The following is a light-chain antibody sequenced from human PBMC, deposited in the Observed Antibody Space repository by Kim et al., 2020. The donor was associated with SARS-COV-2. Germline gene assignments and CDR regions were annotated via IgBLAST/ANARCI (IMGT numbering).Light chain of an antibody. CDR2: DVT. J-gene: IGLJ2*01. CDR3: SSHTGSNTVI. Sequence: GQSFTISCTGSDSDVGTYNLVSWYQQHPGEAPKLIIYDVTKRPSGISNRFSASKSGITASLTISGLQTDDEADYYCSSHTGSNTVIFGGGTQLTVL. CDR1: DSDVGTYNL. V-gene: IGLV2-23*02.